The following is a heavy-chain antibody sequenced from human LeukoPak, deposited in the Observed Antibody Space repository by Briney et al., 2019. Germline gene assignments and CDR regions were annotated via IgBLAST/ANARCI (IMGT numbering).Heavy chain of an antibody. J-gene: IGHJ4*02. CDR2: IYSGGGT. CDR3: AKQVGATPYFDY. CDR1: GFTVSSNY. V-gene: IGHV3-53*01. D-gene: IGHD1-26*01. Sequence: GGSLRLSCAASGFTVSSNYMSWVRQAPGKGLEWVSVIYSGGGTYYADSVKGRFTISRDNSKNTLYLQMNSLRAEDTAVYYCAKQVGATPYFDYWGQGTLVTVSS.